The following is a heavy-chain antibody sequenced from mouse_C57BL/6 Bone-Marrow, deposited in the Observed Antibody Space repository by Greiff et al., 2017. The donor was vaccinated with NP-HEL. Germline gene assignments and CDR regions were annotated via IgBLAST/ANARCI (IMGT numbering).Heavy chain of an antibody. V-gene: IGHV5-12*01. CDR3: ARHEGRSSYDYYAMDY. J-gene: IGHJ4*01. Sequence: EVQRVESGGGLVQPGGSLKLSCAASGFTFSDYYMYWVRQTPEKRLEWVAYISNGGGSTYYPDTVKGRFTISRDNAKNTLYLQMSRLKSADTAMYYCARHEGRSSYDYYAMDYWGQGTSVTVSS. CDR1: GFTFSDYY. D-gene: IGHD1-1*01. CDR2: ISNGGGST.